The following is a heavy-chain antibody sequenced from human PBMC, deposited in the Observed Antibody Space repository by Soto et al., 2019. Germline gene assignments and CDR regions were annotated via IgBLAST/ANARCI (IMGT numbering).Heavy chain of an antibody. Sequence: QVQLVQSGAEVKKPGASVKVSCKASGYTFTSYGISWVRQAPGQRLEWLGWINPYNGNTNYAQKLQGRVTMTTEPSPNTAYMEMRSLISDDTAVYYCARDWLGIDSWGQGTLVTVSS. CDR2: INPYNGNT. D-gene: IGHD3-10*01. CDR1: GYTFTSYG. V-gene: IGHV1-18*01. CDR3: ARDWLGIDS. J-gene: IGHJ5*01.